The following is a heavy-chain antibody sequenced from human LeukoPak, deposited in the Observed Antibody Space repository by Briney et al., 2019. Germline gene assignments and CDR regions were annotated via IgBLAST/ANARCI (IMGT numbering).Heavy chain of an antibody. V-gene: IGHV1-69*06. D-gene: IGHD3-9*01. CDR3: ARINRPYYDILTGHYEFDY. Sequence: ASVKVSCKASGGTFSSYAISWVRQAPGQGLEWMGGIIPIFGTANYAQKFQGRVTITADKSTSTAYMELSSLRSEDTAVYYCARINRPYYDILTGHYEFDYWGQGTLVTVSS. J-gene: IGHJ4*02. CDR1: GGTFSSYA. CDR2: IIPIFGTA.